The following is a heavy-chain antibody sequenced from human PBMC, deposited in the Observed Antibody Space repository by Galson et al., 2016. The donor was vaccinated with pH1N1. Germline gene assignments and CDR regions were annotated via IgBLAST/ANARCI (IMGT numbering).Heavy chain of an antibody. D-gene: IGHD2-2*02. CDR2: IRNDGCDE. CDR3: VKATYTFDS. Sequence: SLRLSCAASEFTFRSYDMHWVRQAPGKGLEWVALIRNDGCDEDYTDSVKGRFTISRDNSKNILYLQMKSLRIEDTAIYYCVKATYTFDSWGQGTLVAVSS. V-gene: IGHV3-30*02. CDR1: EFTFRSYD. J-gene: IGHJ4*02.